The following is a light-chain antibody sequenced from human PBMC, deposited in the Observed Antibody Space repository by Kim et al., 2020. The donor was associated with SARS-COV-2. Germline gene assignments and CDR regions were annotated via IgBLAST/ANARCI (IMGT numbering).Light chain of an antibody. CDR1: KLGYKY. CDR2: QDS. J-gene: IGLJ2*01. CDR3: QAWDSSTLV. V-gene: IGLV3-1*01. Sequence: SYELTQPPSVSVSPGQTASITCSGDKLGYKYACWYQQKPGQSPVLVIYQDSKRPSGIPERFSGSNSGNTATLTISGTQAMDEADYYCQAWDSSTLVFGGGTKVTVL.